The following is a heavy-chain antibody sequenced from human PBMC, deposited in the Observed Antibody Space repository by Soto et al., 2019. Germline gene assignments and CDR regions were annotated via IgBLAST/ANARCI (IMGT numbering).Heavy chain of an antibody. CDR3: ANMDYGDYGTGAFDI. J-gene: IGHJ3*02. V-gene: IGHV3-7*01. CDR1: GFTFRSYW. CDR2: IKQDGSEN. Sequence: EVQLVESGGGLVQPGGSLRLSCAASGFTFRSYWMSWVRQTPGKGLEWVANIKQDGSENYYVDSVKGRFTTSRDNAENSLYLQMKSLRVDDTAVYYCANMDYGDYGTGAFDIWGQGTMVTVSS. D-gene: IGHD4-17*01.